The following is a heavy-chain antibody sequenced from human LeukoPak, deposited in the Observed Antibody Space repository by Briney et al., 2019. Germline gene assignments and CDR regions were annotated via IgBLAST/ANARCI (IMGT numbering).Heavy chain of an antibody. V-gene: IGHV4-39*01. CDR1: GGSITSSSHY. CDR2: IYYSGST. J-gene: IGHJ2*01. CDR3: ARHVGYFSDYRWYSAWYFDL. D-gene: IGHD2-15*01. Sequence: PSETLSLTCSVSGGSITSSSHYWGWIRQSPEKGLEWIGSIYYSGSTYYNPSLTSRVPISLDTSRSQFSLKLNSVTPVDTAIFFCARHVGYFSDYRWYSAWYFDLWGRGNLGTVS.